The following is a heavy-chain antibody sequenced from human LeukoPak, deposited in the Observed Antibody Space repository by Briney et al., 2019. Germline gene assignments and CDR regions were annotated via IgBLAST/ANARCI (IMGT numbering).Heavy chain of an antibody. J-gene: IGHJ1*01. D-gene: IGHD2-21*02. CDR1: GFTFNRCW. CDR2: INPDGRDT. Sequence: GGSLRLSCVVSGFTFNRCWMNWVRQAPGKGPEWVAHINPDGRDTYYVDSVKGRFTISRDNAQNSMYLQMNSLRVEDTAVYYCTSWGDTTAEYFQRWGQGTLVTVSS. V-gene: IGHV3-7*01. CDR3: TSWGDTTAEYFQR.